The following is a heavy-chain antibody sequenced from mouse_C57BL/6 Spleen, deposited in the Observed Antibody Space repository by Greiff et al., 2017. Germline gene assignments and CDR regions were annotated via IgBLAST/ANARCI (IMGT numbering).Heavy chain of an antibody. Sequence: QVQLQQSGPELVKPGASVKISCKASGYAFSSSWMNWVKQRPGKGLEWIGRIYPGDGDTNSNGKFKGKATLTADKSSSTAYMQLSSLTSEDAAVYCCAMDDDVDYFDYWGQGTTLTVSS. CDR2: IYPGDGDT. D-gene: IGHD2-4*01. CDR1: GYAFSSSW. CDR3: AMDDDVDYFDY. J-gene: IGHJ2*01. V-gene: IGHV1-82*01.